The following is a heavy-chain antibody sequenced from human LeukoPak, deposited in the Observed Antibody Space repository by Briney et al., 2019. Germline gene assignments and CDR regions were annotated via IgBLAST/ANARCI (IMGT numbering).Heavy chain of an antibody. D-gene: IGHD7-27*01. CDR3: ARDREAVADWGYDWFDP. CDR1: GGSISSYY. CDR2: IYTSGSA. V-gene: IGHV4-4*07. Sequence: PSETLSLTCTVSGGSISSYYWSWIRQPAGKGLEWIGRIYTSGSANYNRSLKSRVTMSVDTSKNQFSLKVTSVTAADTAVYYCARDREAVADWGYDWFDPWGQGILVTVSS. J-gene: IGHJ5*02.